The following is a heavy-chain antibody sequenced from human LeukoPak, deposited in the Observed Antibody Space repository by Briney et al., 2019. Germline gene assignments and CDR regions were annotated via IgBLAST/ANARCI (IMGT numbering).Heavy chain of an antibody. CDR2: IYHSGST. D-gene: IGHD2-2*01. V-gene: IGHV4-38-2*01. CDR3: ARQYGTSWDDAFDI. Sequence: SETLSLTCAVSGYSISSGYYRGWIRQPPGKGLEWIEGIYHSGSTYYNPSLKSRVTISVDTSKNQFSLKLSSVTAADTAVYYCARQYGTSWDDAFDIWGQGTMVTVSS. J-gene: IGHJ3*02. CDR1: GYSISSGYY.